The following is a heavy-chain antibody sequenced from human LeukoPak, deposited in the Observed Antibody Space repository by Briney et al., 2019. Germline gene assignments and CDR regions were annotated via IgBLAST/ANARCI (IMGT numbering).Heavy chain of an antibody. Sequence: SETLSLTCTVSGGSVSSGSYYWSWIRQPPGKGLEWIGYIYYSGSTNYNPSLKSRVTISVDTSENQFSLKLSSVTAADTAVYYCARYVVYGSGKYYFDYWGQGTLVTVSS. CDR2: IYYSGST. D-gene: IGHD3-10*01. V-gene: IGHV4-61*01. CDR1: GGSVSSGSYY. J-gene: IGHJ4*02. CDR3: ARYVVYGSGKYYFDY.